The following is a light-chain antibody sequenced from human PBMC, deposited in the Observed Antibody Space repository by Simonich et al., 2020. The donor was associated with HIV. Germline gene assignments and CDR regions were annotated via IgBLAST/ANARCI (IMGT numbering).Light chain of an antibody. CDR2: GAS. V-gene: IGKV3-15*01. CDR3: QQYNNWPLT. J-gene: IGKJ5*01. Sequence: EIVMTQSPATLSVSPGERATLSCRASPSVSSNFAWYQQKPGQAPRLLIYGASTRATGIPARFSGSGSGTEFTLTISSLQSEDFAVYYCQQYNNWPLTFGQGTRLEIK. CDR1: PSVSSN.